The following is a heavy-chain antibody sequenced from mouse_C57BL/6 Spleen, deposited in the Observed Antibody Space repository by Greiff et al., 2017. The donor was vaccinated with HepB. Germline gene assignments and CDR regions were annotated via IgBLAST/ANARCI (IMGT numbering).Heavy chain of an antibody. V-gene: IGHV1-80*01. D-gene: IGHD2-4*01. CDR3: ARGGDYDYDGFAY. CDR1: GYAFSSYW. CDR2: IYPGDGDT. Sequence: LVESGAELVKPGASVKISCKASGYAFSSYWMNWVKQRPGKGLEWIGQIYPGDGDTNYNGKFKGKATLTADKSSSTAYMQLSSLTSEDSAVYFCARGGDYDYDGFAYWGQGTLVTVSA. J-gene: IGHJ3*01.